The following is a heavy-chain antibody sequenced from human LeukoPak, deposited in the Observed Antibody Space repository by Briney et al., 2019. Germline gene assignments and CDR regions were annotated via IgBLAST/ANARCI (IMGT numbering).Heavy chain of an antibody. Sequence: ASVKVSCKASGYTFTSYDIIWVRQATGQGLEWMGWMNPNSGNTGYAQKFQGRVTMTRNTSISTAYMELRSLRSDDTAVYYCARETVVGQWLVQYNWFDPWGQGTLVTVSS. CDR1: GYTFTSYD. V-gene: IGHV1-8*01. J-gene: IGHJ5*02. CDR2: MNPNSGNT. D-gene: IGHD6-19*01. CDR3: ARETVVGQWLVQYNWFDP.